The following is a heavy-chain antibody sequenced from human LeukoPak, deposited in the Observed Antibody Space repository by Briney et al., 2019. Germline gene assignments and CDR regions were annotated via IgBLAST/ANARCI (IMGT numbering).Heavy chain of an antibody. CDR1: GYSFTSHR. CDR2: IYPGESDT. Sequence: GESLKISCKGSGYSFTSHRIGWVRQMPGKGLEWMGIIYPGESDTRYSPSFQGQVTISADKSISTAYLQWSSLKASDTAMYYCARGEVMATIKVYSDFWGQGTLVTVSS. CDR3: ARGEVMATIKVYSDF. D-gene: IGHD5-24*01. J-gene: IGHJ4*02. V-gene: IGHV5-51*01.